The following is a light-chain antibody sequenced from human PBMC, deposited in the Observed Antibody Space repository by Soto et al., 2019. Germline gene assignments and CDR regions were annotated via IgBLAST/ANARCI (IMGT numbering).Light chain of an antibody. J-gene: IGLJ1*01. V-gene: IGLV1-51*01. Sequence: QSVLTQPPSVSAAPGHKVTISCSGTASNIGNDYVSWYQQLPGEAPQLLIYDNNRRPSGIPDRFSGSRSDTSATLGITGLQTGDEADYYCGAWDYSLNVYVFGTGTQVTVL. CDR3: GAWDYSLNVYV. CDR2: DNN. CDR1: ASNIGNDY.